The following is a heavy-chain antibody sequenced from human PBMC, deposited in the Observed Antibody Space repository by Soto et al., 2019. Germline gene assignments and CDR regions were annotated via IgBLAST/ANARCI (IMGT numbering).Heavy chain of an antibody. J-gene: IGHJ2*01. V-gene: IGHV4-34*01. CDR3: ARRYGRQRWYLDL. D-gene: IGHD4-17*01. CDR2: INHSGST. Sequence: PSETLSLTCAVYGGSFSGYYWSWIRQPPGKGLEWIGEINHSGSTNYNPSLKSRVTISVDTSKNQFSLKLSSVTAADTAVYYCARRYGRQRWYLDLWGRGTLVTVYS. CDR1: GGSFSGYY.